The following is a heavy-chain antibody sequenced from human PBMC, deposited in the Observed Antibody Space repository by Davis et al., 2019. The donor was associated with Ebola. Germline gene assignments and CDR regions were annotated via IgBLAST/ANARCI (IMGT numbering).Heavy chain of an antibody. CDR3: ARQGLRRDGYNYHLADY. Sequence: SETLSLTCTVSGGSISSYYWSWIRQPPGKGLEWIGYIYYSGSTNYNPSLKSRVTISVDTYKNQFSLKLSSVTAADTAVYYCARQGLRRDGYNYHLADYWGQGTLVTVSS. J-gene: IGHJ4*02. CDR2: IYYSGST. V-gene: IGHV4-59*08. CDR1: GGSISSYY. D-gene: IGHD5-24*01.